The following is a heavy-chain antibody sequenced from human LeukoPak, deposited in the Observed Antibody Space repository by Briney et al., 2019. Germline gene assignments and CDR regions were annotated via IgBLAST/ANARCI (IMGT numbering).Heavy chain of an antibody. V-gene: IGHV3-23*01. Sequence: GGSLRLSCAATGFTFNSYAMSWVRQAPGKGLEWVSSISGSGGSTYYADSVKGRFTVSRDNSKNTMSLQMNSLRAEDTAVYYCAKDRPLNWGYHFDYWGQGTLVTVSS. CDR2: ISGSGGST. J-gene: IGHJ4*02. D-gene: IGHD7-27*01. CDR3: AKDRPLNWGYHFDY. CDR1: GFTFNSYA.